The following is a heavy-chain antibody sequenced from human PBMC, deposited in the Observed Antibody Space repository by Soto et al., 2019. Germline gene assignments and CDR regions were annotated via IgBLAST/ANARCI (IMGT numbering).Heavy chain of an antibody. CDR2: IIPIFGTA. Sequence: QVQLVQSGAEVKKPGSSVKVSCKASGGTFSSYAISWVRQAPGQGLEWMGGIIPIFGTANYAQKFQGRVTITADESTSTAYMELSSLRSEDTAVYYCARARLAYYYDSSGYYPFDYWGQGTLVTVSS. CDR1: GGTFSSYA. J-gene: IGHJ4*02. D-gene: IGHD3-22*01. CDR3: ARARLAYYYDSSGYYPFDY. V-gene: IGHV1-69*12.